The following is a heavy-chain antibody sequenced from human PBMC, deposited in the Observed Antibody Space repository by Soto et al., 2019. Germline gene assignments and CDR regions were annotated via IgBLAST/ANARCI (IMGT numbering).Heavy chain of an antibody. CDR2: IVVGSGNT. J-gene: IGHJ6*02. V-gene: IGHV1-58*02. CDR3: AADLTLTYDFWSGYSRGYGMDV. CDR1: GYTFTSYY. Sequence: ASVKVSCKASGYTFTSYYMQWVRQARGQRLEWIGWIVVGSGNTNYAQKFQERVTITRDMSTSTAYMELSSLRSEDTAVYYCAADLTLTYDFWSGYSRGYGMDVWGQGTTVTVSS. D-gene: IGHD3-3*01.